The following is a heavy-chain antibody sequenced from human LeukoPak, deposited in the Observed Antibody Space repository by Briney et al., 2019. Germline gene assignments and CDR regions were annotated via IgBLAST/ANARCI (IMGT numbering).Heavy chain of an antibody. V-gene: IGHV4-39*01. J-gene: IGHJ4*02. CDR2: IYYSGST. Sequence: SETLSLTCTVSDGSISSSSYYWGWIRQPPGKGLEWIGSIYYSGSTYYNPSLKSRVTISVDTSKNQFSLKLSSVTAADTAVYYCARHLYGDYSYYFDYWGQGTLVTVSS. CDR1: DGSISSSSYY. CDR3: ARHLYGDYSYYFDY. D-gene: IGHD4-17*01.